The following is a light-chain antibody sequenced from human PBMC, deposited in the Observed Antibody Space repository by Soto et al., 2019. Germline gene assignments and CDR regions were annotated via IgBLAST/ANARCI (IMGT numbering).Light chain of an antibody. CDR1: QSISNNF. Sequence: EIVLTQSPGTLSLSPGESAALSCRASQSISNNFLAWYQRKPGQAPRLLIYGASYRATDIPYTFSGSGSGTDFTLNITRLDPDDFAVYYCRQYGCSPPTFGQGTTVEVK. J-gene: IGKJ1*01. CDR3: RQYGCSPPT. CDR2: GAS. V-gene: IGKV3-20*01.